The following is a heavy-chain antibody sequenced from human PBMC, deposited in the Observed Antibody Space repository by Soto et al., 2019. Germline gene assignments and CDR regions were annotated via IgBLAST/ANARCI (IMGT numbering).Heavy chain of an antibody. CDR3: ARIDYDILTGYYGAVAY. V-gene: IGHV2-70*01. D-gene: IGHD3-9*01. CDR2: IDWDDDK. J-gene: IGHJ4*02. CDR1: GFSLSTSGMC. Sequence: SGPTLVNPTQTLTLTYTFSGFSLSTSGMCVSWIRRPPGKALEWLALIDWDDDKYYSTSLKTRLTISKDTSKNQVVLTMTNMDPVDTATYYCARIDYDILTGYYGAVAYWGQGTLVTVSS.